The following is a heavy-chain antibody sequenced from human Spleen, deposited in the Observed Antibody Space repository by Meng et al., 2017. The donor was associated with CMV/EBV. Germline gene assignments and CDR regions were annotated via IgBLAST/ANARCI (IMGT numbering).Heavy chain of an antibody. CDR1: GFTFSNYA. CDR2: IGIAGDT. V-gene: IGHV3-13*01. J-gene: IGHJ6*02. Sequence: GGSLRLSCAASGFTFSNYAMSWVRQAPGRGLEWVSGIGIAGDTHYTGSVKGRFTISRENDKNSLYLEMNSLRAGDTAVYYCARDRYGMDVWGQGTTVTVSS. CDR3: ARDRYGMDV.